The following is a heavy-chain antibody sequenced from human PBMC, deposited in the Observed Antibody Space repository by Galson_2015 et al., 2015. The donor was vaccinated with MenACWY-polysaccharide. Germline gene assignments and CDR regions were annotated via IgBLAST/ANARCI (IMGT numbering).Heavy chain of an antibody. J-gene: IGHJ4*02. CDR2: ISWNSGRK. CDR3: VKARGGYVVTAYFDY. V-gene: IGHV3-9*01. CDR1: GFNFDDYA. D-gene: IGHD2-21*02. Sequence: SLRLSCATSGFNFDDYAVHWVRQVPGKGLEWVSGISWNSGRKEYAESVEGRFVISRDNAKKSLYLQMNSLRIEDTALYYYVKARGGYVVTAYFDYWGQGTLVTVSS.